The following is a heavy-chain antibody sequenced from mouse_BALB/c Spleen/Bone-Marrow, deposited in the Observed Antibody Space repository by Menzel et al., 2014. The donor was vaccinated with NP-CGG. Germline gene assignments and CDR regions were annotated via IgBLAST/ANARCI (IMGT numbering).Heavy chain of an antibody. Sequence: VMLVESGAELVRPGSSVKISCKASGYAFSDYWMNWVKQRPGQGLEWIGQIYPGDGDTNYNGKFKGRATLTADKSSNTAYMQLSSLTSEDSAVYFCARGGISVDYWGQGTTLTVSS. J-gene: IGHJ2*01. CDR2: IYPGDGDT. V-gene: IGHV1-80*01. CDR1: GYAFSDYW. CDR3: ARGGISVDY.